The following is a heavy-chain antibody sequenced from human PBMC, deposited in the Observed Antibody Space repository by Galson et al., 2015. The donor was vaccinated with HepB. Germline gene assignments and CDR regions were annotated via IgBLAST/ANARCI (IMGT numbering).Heavy chain of an antibody. Sequence: SVKVSCKASGYSFTRYGITWVRQAPGQGLEWMGWVGPYNGYTNYAQKLQGRITMTTDASTSTAYMELRSLISDDTAVYFCAKDRGPYGGNSGGDYWGQGTLVTVSS. V-gene: IGHV1-18*01. CDR1: GYSFTRYG. D-gene: IGHD4-23*01. J-gene: IGHJ4*02. CDR3: AKDRGPYGGNSGGDY. CDR2: VGPYNGYT.